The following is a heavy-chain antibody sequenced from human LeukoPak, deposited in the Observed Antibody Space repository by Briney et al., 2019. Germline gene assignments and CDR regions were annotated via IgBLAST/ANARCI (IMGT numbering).Heavy chain of an antibody. V-gene: IGHV3-23*01. J-gene: IGHJ3*02. CDR1: GFTFSSYA. CDR2: ISGSGGST. CDR3: AKVDSSSWYVAFDM. Sequence: GGSLRLSCAASGFTFSSYAMSWVRQAPGKGLEWVSAISGSGGSTYYAGSVKGRLTISRDNSKNTLYLQMNSLRAEDTAVYYCAKVDSSSWYVAFDMWGQGTMVTVPS. D-gene: IGHD6-13*01.